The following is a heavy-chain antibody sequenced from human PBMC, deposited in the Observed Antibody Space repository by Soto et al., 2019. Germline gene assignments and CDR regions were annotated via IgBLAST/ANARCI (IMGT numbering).Heavy chain of an antibody. CDR3: AKEDMRAFGY. CDR1: GFTFDDYA. V-gene: IGHV3-9*01. CDR2: ISWNSGSI. J-gene: IGHJ4*02. D-gene: IGHD2-15*01. Sequence: EVQLVESGGGLVQPDRSLRLSCAASGFTFDDYAMHWVRQAPGKGLEWVSGISWNSGSIGYADSVKSRFTISRDNAKNALYLQMNSLRAEDTALYYCAKEDMRAFGYWGQGTLVTVSS.